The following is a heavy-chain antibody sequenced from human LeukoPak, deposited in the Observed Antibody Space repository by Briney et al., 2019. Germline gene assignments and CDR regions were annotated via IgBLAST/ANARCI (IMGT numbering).Heavy chain of an antibody. CDR2: ISWNSGSI. CDR1: GFTFDDYA. D-gene: IGHD3-22*01. V-gene: IGHV3-9*01. Sequence: GGSPRLSCAASGFTFDDYAMHWVRQAPGKGLEWVSGISWNSGSIGYADSVKGRFTISRDNAKNSLYLQMNSLRAEDTALYYCAKDMTPSYYDSSGYTAPDYWGQGTLVTVSS. CDR3: AKDMTPSYYDSSGYTAPDY. J-gene: IGHJ4*02.